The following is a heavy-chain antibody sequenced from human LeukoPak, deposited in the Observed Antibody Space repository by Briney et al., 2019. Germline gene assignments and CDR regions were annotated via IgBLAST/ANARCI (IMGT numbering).Heavy chain of an antibody. Sequence: SETLSLTCTVSGGSISSYYWSWIRQPAGKGLEWIGRIYTSGSTNYNPSLKSRVTMSVDTSENQFSLKLSSVTAADTAVYYCARDPGDSSGYYPQYYGMDVWGQGTTVTVSS. CDR1: GGSISSYY. V-gene: IGHV4-4*07. CDR2: IYTSGST. D-gene: IGHD3-22*01. J-gene: IGHJ6*02. CDR3: ARDPGDSSGYYPQYYGMDV.